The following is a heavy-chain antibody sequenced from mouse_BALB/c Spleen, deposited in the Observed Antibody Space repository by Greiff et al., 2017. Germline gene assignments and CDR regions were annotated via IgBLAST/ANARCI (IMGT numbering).Heavy chain of an antibody. V-gene: IGHV3-6*02. CDR3: ARDDYDKGYAMDF. Sequence: EVKLMESGPGLVKPSQSLSLTCSVTGYSITSGYSWNWIRQFPGNKLEWMGYISYDGSNNYNPSLKNRISITRDTSKNQFFLKLNSVTTEDTATYYCARDDYDKGYAMDFWGQGTSVTVSS. D-gene: IGHD2-4*01. CDR2: ISYDGSN. CDR1: GYSITSGYS. J-gene: IGHJ4*01.